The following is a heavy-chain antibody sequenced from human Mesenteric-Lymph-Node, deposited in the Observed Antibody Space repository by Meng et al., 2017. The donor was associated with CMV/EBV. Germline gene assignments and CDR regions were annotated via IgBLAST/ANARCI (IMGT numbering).Heavy chain of an antibody. Sequence: SGPTLVKPTETLTLTCTVSGFSLSNVRMSVSWIRQPPGKALEWLAHIFPNDEKTYSTSLRTRLTISEDTSKSQVFLTMTNMDPMDTATYFCARTDNWVDAFDIWGQGTMVTVSS. CDR2: IFPNDEK. D-gene: IGHD1-20*01. J-gene: IGHJ3*02. V-gene: IGHV2-26*01. CDR1: GFSLSNVRMS. CDR3: ARTDNWVDAFDI.